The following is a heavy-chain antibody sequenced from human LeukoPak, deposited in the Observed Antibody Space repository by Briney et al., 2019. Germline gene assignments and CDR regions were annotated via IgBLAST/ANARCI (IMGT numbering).Heavy chain of an antibody. Sequence: PSETLSLTCAVYGGSFSGYYWSWIRQPPGKGLEWIGEINHSGSTNNNPSLKSRVTISVDTSKNQFSLKLSSVTSADTAVYYCARSSGSYYSYYFDYWGQGTLVTVSS. CDR1: GGSFSGYY. V-gene: IGHV4-34*01. D-gene: IGHD1-26*01. J-gene: IGHJ4*02. CDR3: ARSSGSYYSYYFDY. CDR2: INHSGST.